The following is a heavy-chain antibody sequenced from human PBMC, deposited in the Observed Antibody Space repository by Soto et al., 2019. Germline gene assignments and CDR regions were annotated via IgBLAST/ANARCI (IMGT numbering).Heavy chain of an antibody. CDR2: VYNDGSA. V-gene: IGHV4-4*02. J-gene: IGHJ4*02. D-gene: IGHD3-22*01. CDR3: ARLVYDSRLNYLYFDH. CDR1: GVSISSGNW. Sequence: PSETLSLTCDVSGVSISSGNWWSWVRQPPGKGLEWTAEVYNDGSANYHPSLESRATISVDRSKNQFSLRLSSVTAADTGKYYCARLVYDSRLNYLYFDHWGQGTLVTVSS.